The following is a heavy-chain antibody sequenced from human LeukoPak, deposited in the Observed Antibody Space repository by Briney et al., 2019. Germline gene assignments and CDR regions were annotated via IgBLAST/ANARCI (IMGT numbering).Heavy chain of an antibody. CDR1: GGTFSSYA. CDR2: IIPIFGTA. D-gene: IGHD2-2*01. V-gene: IGHV1-69*05. CDR3: ARGAAYCSSTSCLVDY. Sequence: ASVKVSCKASGGTFSSYAISWVRQAPGQGLEWMGGIIPIFGTANYAQKFQGRVTITTDESTSTAYMELSSLRSEDTAVYYCARGAAYCSSTSCLVDYWGQGTLVTVSS. J-gene: IGHJ4*02.